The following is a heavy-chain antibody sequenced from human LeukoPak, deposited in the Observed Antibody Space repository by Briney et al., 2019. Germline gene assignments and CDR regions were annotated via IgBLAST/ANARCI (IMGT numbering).Heavy chain of an antibody. J-gene: IGHJ3*02. D-gene: IGHD1-7*01. CDR1: GFTFSSYS. CDR3: ARDKYNWNYKAAFDI. CDR2: ISSSSSYI. Sequence: PGGSLRLSCAASGFTFSSYSMNWVRQAPGKGLEWVSSISSSSSYIYYADSVKGRFTISRDNAKNSLYLQMNSLRAEDTAVYYCARDKYNWNYKAAFDIWGQGTMVTVSS. V-gene: IGHV3-21*01.